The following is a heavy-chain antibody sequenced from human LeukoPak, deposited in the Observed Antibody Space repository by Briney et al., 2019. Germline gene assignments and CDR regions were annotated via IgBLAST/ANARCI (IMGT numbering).Heavy chain of an antibody. CDR3: ARDYGGKRGMDV. V-gene: IGHV4-34*01. CDR2: INHSGST. Sequence: SETLSLACAVYGGSFSGYYWSWIRQPPGKGLEWIGEINHSGSTNYNPSLKSRVTISVDTSKNQFSLKLSSVTAADTAVYYCARDYGGKRGMDVWGKGTTVTVSS. CDR1: GGSFSGYY. D-gene: IGHD4-23*01. J-gene: IGHJ6*03.